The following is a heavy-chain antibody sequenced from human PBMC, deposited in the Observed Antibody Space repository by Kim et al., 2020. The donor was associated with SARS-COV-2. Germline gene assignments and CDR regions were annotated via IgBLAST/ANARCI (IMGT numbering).Heavy chain of an antibody. CDR2: ISSSSSYI. J-gene: IGHJ4*02. CDR1: GFTFSSYS. D-gene: IGHD3-3*01. Sequence: GGSLRLSCAASGFTFSSYSMNWVRQAPGKGLEWVSSISSSSSYIYYADSVKGRFTISRDNAKNSLYLQMNSLRAEDTAVYYCARDTKGVVGMGLDYWGQGTLVTVSS. V-gene: IGHV3-21*01. CDR3: ARDTKGVVGMGLDY.